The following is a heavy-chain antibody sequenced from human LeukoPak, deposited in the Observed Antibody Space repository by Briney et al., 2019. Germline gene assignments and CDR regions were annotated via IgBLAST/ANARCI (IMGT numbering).Heavy chain of an antibody. Sequence: GGSLRLSCAASGFTFSSYAMSWVRQAPGKGLEWVSAISGSGGSTYYADSVKGRFTISRDNSKNTLYLQMNSLRAEDTAVYYCARSPSGGSFNWFDPWGQGTLVTVSS. CDR1: GFTFSSYA. CDR3: ARSPSGGSFNWFDP. CDR2: ISGSGGST. V-gene: IGHV3-23*01. J-gene: IGHJ5*02. D-gene: IGHD2-15*01.